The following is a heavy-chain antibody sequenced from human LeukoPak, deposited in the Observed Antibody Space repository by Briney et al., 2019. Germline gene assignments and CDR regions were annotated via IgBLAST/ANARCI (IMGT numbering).Heavy chain of an antibody. CDR3: AKRGVVIRVILVGFHKEAYYFDS. D-gene: IGHD3-22*01. CDR1: GITLSNYG. CDR2: ISGGGGGT. Sequence: PGGSLRLSCAVSGITLSNYGMSWVRQAPGKGLEWVAGISGGGGGTSYADSVKGRFTISRDNPKNTLYLQMNNLRAEDTAVYFCAKRGVVIRVILVGFHKEAYYFDSWAREPWSPSPQ. V-gene: IGHV3-23*01. J-gene: IGHJ4*02.